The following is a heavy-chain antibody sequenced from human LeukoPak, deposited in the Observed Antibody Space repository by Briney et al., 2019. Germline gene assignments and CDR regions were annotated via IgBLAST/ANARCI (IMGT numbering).Heavy chain of an antibody. V-gene: IGHV4-31*03. CDR3: ARDIGSAYSPG. CDR1: GGSISSGGYY. J-gene: IGHJ4*02. CDR2: IYYSGST. Sequence: KPSETLSLTCTVSGGSISSGGYYWSWIRQHPGKGLEWIGYIYYSGSTSYNPSLKSRVTISVDTSKNQFSLKLSSVTAADTAVYYCARDIGSAYSPGWGQGTLVTVSA. D-gene: IGHD3-22*01.